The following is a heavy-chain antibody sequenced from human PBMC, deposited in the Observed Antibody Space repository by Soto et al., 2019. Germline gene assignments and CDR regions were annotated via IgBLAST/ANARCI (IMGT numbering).Heavy chain of an antibody. CDR1: GQRFNSHW. Sequence: VKVSCKGSGQRFNSHWLSWAPKIPGEGLEWMGRIHRRDSYTNYSPSLQGHVTISADKSISTAYLQWSSLKASDTAMYYCARRPNYYDSSGYGAFDIWGQGTMVTVSS. CDR2: IHRRDSYT. V-gene: IGHV5-10-1*01. J-gene: IGHJ3*02. D-gene: IGHD3-22*01. CDR3: ARRPNYYDSSGYGAFDI.